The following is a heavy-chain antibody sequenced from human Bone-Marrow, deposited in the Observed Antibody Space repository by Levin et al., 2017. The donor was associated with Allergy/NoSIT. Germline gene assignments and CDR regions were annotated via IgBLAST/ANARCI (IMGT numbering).Heavy chain of an antibody. Sequence: PGGSLRLSCAASGFTFSTSAMSWVRQAPGKGLEWVSSITQSGGDTYYAASVKGRFTISRDNSNNTLYLHMNSLRAEDTALYYCAKVRRGLDAFDIWGQGTMVTVSS. D-gene: IGHD3/OR15-3a*01. CDR2: ITQSGGDT. J-gene: IGHJ3*02. V-gene: IGHV3-23*01. CDR1: GFTFSTSA. CDR3: AKVRRGLDAFDI.